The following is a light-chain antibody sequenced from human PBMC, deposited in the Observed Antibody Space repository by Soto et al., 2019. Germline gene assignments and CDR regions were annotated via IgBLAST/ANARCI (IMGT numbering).Light chain of an antibody. J-gene: IGLJ3*02. CDR3: SSYTSSSTPWL. CDR1: ASNIGAGYD. Sequence: QSVLTQPPAVSGAPGQRVTISCTRSASNIGAGYDVHWYQQLPGAAPKLLIYGNNNRPSGVPDRFSGSKSGTSASLAITGLQAEDEADYYCSSYTSSSTPWLFGGGTKLTVL. CDR2: GNN. V-gene: IGLV1-40*01.